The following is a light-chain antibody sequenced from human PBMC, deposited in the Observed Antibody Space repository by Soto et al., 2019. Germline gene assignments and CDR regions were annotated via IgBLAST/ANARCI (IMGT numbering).Light chain of an antibody. V-gene: IGLV2-8*01. Sequence: QSALTQPPSASGSPGQSVTISCTGTSSDVGGSNYVSWYQQHPGKVPKVMIYEVNKRPSGVPDSFSGSKSGNTASLTVSGLQAEDEADYYCSSYAGRNNYVFGTGTKLTVL. CDR3: SSYAGRNNYV. CDR2: EVN. CDR1: SSDVGGSNY. J-gene: IGLJ1*01.